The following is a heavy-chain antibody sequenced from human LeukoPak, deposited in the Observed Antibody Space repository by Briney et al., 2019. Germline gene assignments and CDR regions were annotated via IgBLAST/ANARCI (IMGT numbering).Heavy chain of an antibody. CDR1: GDSVSSNSAA. V-gene: IGHV6-1*01. CDR3: ARALRGIDY. CDR2: TYYRSKWYN. D-gene: IGHD3-16*01. Sequence: SQTLSLTCTISGDSVSSNSAAWNWVRQSPSGGLEWLGRTYYRSKWYNDYAVSVKSRITINRDTSKNQFSLQLNSVTPEDTAVYYCARALRGIDYWGQGTLVTVSS. J-gene: IGHJ4*02.